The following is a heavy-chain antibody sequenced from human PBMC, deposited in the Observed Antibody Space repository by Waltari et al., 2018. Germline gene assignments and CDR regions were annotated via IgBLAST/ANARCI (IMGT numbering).Heavy chain of an antibody. V-gene: IGHV3-23*01. CDR2: ISGSGGST. CDR1: GFTFSSNA. D-gene: IGHD5-18*01. Sequence: EVQLLESGGGLVQPGGSLRLSCAASGFTFSSNAWTLASQAPGKGLEWVSAISGSGGSTYYADSVKGRFTISRDNSKNTLYLQMNSLRAEDTAVYYCAKEIQDHDAFDIWGQGTMVTVSS. J-gene: IGHJ3*02. CDR3: AKEIQDHDAFDI.